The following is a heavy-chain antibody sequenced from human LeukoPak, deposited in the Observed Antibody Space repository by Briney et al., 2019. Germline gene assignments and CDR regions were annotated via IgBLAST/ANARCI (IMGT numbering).Heavy chain of an antibody. CDR1: GFTFSSYW. CDR3: VRGNGAPTWFES. Sequence: PGGSLRLSCAASGFTFSSYWMTWFRQAPGKGLEWVAFISYDGSNDNYADSVKGRFTISRDNSKNTVDLQMNSLRTEDTAVYYSVRGNGAPTWFESWGQGTLVTVSS. CDR2: ISYDGSND. J-gene: IGHJ5*01. V-gene: IGHV3-30*03. D-gene: IGHD1-1*01.